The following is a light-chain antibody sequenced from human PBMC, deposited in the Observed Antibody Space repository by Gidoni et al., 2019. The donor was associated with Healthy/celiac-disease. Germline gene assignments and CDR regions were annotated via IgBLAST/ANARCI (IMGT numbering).Light chain of an antibody. CDR3: QQYGSAPIT. CDR2: GAS. J-gene: IGKJ5*01. CDR1: QSVSSSY. V-gene: IGKV3-20*01. Sequence: IVLTPSPGTLSLSPGERATLACRASQSVSSSYLDWYQQRPGQAPRLLIYGASSRATGSPDRFSGSGSGTDFTLTISRLEPEDFAVYYCQQYGSAPITFGQGTRLEIK.